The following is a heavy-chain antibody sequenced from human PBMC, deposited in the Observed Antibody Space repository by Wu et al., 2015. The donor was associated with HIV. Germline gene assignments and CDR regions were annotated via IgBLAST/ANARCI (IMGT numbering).Heavy chain of an antibody. Sequence: QVQLVQSGAEVKKPGSSVKVSCKASGGTFSSYAISWVRQAPGQGLEWMGGIIPIFGTTNYAQKFQGRVTITTDTSTSTAYMELSSLRSEDTAVYYCARPCAGGSCSPFGGMDIWGQGTTVTVSS. CDR1: GGTFSSYA. CDR2: IIPIFGTT. D-gene: IGHD2-15*01. J-gene: IGHJ6*02. V-gene: IGHV1-69*05. CDR3: ARPCAGGSCSPFGGMDI.